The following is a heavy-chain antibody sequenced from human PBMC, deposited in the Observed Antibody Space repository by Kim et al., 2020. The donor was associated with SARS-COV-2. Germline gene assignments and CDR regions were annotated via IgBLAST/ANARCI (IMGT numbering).Heavy chain of an antibody. D-gene: IGHD6-19*01. J-gene: IGHJ3*02. CDR3: TRGAVSGKDAFGI. CDR2: MSYDGSVK. Sequence: GGSLRLSCEASGFTLTKYGMHWVRQAPGTGLEWVAFMSYDGSVKYYGETVKGRFTISRDTSKNTLFLQMDSLRAEDTAVYYCTRGAVSGKDAFGIWGQGSLVTVSS. CDR1: GFTLTKYG. V-gene: IGHV3-30*03.